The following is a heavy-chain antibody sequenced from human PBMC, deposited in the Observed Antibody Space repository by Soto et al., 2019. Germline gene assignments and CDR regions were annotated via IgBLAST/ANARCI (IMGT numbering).Heavy chain of an antibody. CDR1: GGSFSDYY. D-gene: IGHD6-13*01. Sequence: LSHPCGVYGGSFSDYYWSWIRQTPGKGLEWIGEINHSGSTNYNPSLKSRVTISVDTSKNQFSLKLSSVTAADTAVYYCARGFSSSWYRGEFDPWGQGTLVIVSS. CDR2: INHSGST. CDR3: ARGFSSSWYRGEFDP. V-gene: IGHV4-34*01. J-gene: IGHJ5*02.